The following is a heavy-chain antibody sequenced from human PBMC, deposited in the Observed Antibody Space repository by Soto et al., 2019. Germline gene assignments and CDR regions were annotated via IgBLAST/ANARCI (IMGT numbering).Heavy chain of an antibody. D-gene: IGHD3-3*01. V-gene: IGHV5-51*01. CDR2: IYPRDSYT. CDR3: ARLSGSRTASGEWFHSDMDG. J-gene: IGHJ6*02. Sequence: LNISCKPSGYRFTRYSIGRVRPMPGKGLEWMGIIYPRDSYTRYSPSFQGQITISADKSISTAYLRWSSLKASDTALYYCARLSGSRTASGEWFHSDMDGWGQGTTVNV. CDR1: GYRFTRYS.